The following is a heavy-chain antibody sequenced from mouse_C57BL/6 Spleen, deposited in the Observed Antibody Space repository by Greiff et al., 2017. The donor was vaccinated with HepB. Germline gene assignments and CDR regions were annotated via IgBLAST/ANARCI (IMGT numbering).Heavy chain of an antibody. V-gene: IGHV14-1*01. CDR1: GFNIKDYY. D-gene: IGHD1-1*01. Sequence: EVKLVESGAELVRPGASVKLSCTAPGFNIKDYYMHWVKQRPEQGLEWIGRIDPEDGDTEYAPKFQGKATMTADTSSNTAYLQLSSLTSEDTAVYYCTITTVVAPFAYWGQGTLVTVSA. J-gene: IGHJ3*01. CDR2: IDPEDGDT. CDR3: TITTVVAPFAY.